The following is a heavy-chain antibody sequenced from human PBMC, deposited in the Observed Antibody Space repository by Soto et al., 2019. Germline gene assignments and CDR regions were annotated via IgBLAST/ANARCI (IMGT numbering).Heavy chain of an antibody. Sequence: GESLKISCKGSGYSFTSYWIGWVRQMPGKGLEWMGIIYPGDSDTRYSPSFQGQVTISADKSISTAYLQWSSLKASDTAMYYCARAQYQLLWDTPGKYYFDYWGQGTLVTVSS. J-gene: IGHJ4*02. CDR3: ARAQYQLLWDTPGKYYFDY. CDR1: GYSFTSYW. CDR2: IYPGDSDT. D-gene: IGHD2-2*01. V-gene: IGHV5-51*01.